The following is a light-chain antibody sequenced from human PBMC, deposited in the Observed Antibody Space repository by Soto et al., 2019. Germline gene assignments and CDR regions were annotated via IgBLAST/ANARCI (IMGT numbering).Light chain of an antibody. CDR1: SSDVAFYNH. CDR3: SSFASTHTYV. J-gene: IGLJ1*01. CDR2: EVN. Sequence: QSVLTQPASVSGSPGQSITISCTGTSSDVAFYNHVSWYQQHPGKDPKLLIYEVNNRPSGVSHRCSGSESGNTASLTISGLQAEDEAEYDCSSFASTHTYVFGSGTKLTVL. V-gene: IGLV2-14*01.